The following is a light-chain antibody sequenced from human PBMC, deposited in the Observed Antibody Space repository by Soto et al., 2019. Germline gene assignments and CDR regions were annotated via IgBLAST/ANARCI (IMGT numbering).Light chain of an antibody. CDR1: SSDVGGYNY. Sequence: QSALTQPRSVSGSPGQSVTISCTGTSSDVGGYNYVSWYQQHPGKAPKLMIYDVSKRPSGVPDRFSGSKSGNTASLTISGLQAEDEADYYCCSYAGSYTFFRGGTKLTVL. CDR2: DVS. J-gene: IGLJ2*01. V-gene: IGLV2-11*01. CDR3: CSYAGSYTF.